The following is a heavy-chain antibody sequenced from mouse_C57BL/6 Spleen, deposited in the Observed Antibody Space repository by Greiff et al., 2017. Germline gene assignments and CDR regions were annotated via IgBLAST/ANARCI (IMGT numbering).Heavy chain of an antibody. J-gene: IGHJ1*03. D-gene: IGHD1-1*01. CDR2: IYPGDGDT. CDR3: ARSQIYYYGSWYFDV. Sequence: QVQLQQSGPELVKPGASVKISCKASGYAFSSSWMNWVKQRPGKGLEWIGRIYPGDGDTNYNGKFKGKATLTVDKSSSTAYMQLSSLTSEDSAVYYCARSQIYYYGSWYFDVWGTGTTVTVSS. V-gene: IGHV1-82*01. CDR1: GYAFSSSW.